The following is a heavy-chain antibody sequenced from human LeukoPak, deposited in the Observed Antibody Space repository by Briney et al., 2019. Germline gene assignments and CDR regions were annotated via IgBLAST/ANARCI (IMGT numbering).Heavy chain of an antibody. J-gene: IGHJ4*02. V-gene: IGHV3-30*18. CDR3: AKDLGNY. CDR1: GFTFNSYG. CDR2: ISYDGSNK. Sequence: GRSLRLSCAASGFTFNSYGMHWVRQAPGKGLEWVAVISYDGSNKYYADSVKGRFTISRDNSKNTLYLQMNSLRAEDTAVYYCAKDLGNYWGQGTLVTVSS.